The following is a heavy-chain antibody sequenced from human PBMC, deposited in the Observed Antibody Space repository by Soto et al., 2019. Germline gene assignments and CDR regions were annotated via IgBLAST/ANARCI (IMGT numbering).Heavy chain of an antibody. D-gene: IGHD3-10*01. V-gene: IGHV4-30-4*01. J-gene: IGHJ4*02. CDR1: GGSISSDRYY. CDR2: IFDSGRA. CDR3: ARTDYGSGSPIN. Sequence: QVQLQESGPGLVKPSQTLSLTCIVSGGSISSDRYYWTWMRQPPGKGLEWSGDIFDSGRAYYNPSLESRVTISIDTSQNQFSLRLTSVTGADTAVYYCARTDYGSGSPINWGLGTRVTVSS.